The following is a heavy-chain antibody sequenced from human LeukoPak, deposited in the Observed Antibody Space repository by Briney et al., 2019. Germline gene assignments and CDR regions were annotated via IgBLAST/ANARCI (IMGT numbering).Heavy chain of an antibody. V-gene: IGHV3-11*01. CDR3: ARGNIVVVPAAIRYYGMDV. D-gene: IGHD2-2*01. CDR1: GFTFSDYY. Sequence: GGSLRLSCAASGFTFSDYYMSWIRQAPGKGLEWVSYISSSGSTIYYADSVKGRFTISRDNAKNSLYLQMNSLRAEDTAVYYCARGNIVVVPAAIRYYGMDVWGQGTTVTVSS. J-gene: IGHJ6*02. CDR2: ISSSGSTI.